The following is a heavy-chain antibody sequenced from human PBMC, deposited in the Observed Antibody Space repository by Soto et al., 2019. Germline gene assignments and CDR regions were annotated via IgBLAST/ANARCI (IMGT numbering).Heavy chain of an antibody. CDR2: IYPGDSDT. CDR1: GYSYTSYW. Sequence: KISGKGCGYSYTSYWIGSVRQKPGKGLEWMGIIYPGDSDTRYSPSFQGQVTISADKSISTAYLQWSSLKASDTAVYYCARHVVGIPHYGMDVWGQGTTVTVSS. V-gene: IGHV5-51*01. CDR3: ARHVVGIPHYGMDV. D-gene: IGHD2-15*01. J-gene: IGHJ6*02.